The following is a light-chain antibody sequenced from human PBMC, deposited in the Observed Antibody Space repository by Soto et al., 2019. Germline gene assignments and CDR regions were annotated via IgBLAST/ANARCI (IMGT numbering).Light chain of an antibody. CDR1: QGISSY. J-gene: IGKJ3*01. V-gene: IGKV1-9*01. Sequence: IQLTQSPSSLSASVGDRVTITCRASQGISSYLAWYQQKPGKAPKLLIYAASTLQSGVPSRFSGSGSGTDFTLTNSSLQPEDFATYYCQQLNSYPPFTFGPGTKVDIK. CDR2: AAS. CDR3: QQLNSYPPFT.